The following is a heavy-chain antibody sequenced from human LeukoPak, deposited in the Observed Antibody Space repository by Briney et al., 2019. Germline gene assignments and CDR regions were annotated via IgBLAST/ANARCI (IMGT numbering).Heavy chain of an antibody. D-gene: IGHD6-19*01. Sequence: SETLSLTCTVSGGSISSNYYYWGWIRQPPGKGLEWIGSIYYSGSTYYNPSLKSRVTISVDTSNNQFSLRLSSVTAADTAVHYCARQGRNSSGGQRWVDYWGQGTLVTVSS. V-gene: IGHV4-39*01. J-gene: IGHJ4*02. CDR2: IYYSGST. CDR3: ARQGRNSSGGQRWVDY. CDR1: GGSISSNYYY.